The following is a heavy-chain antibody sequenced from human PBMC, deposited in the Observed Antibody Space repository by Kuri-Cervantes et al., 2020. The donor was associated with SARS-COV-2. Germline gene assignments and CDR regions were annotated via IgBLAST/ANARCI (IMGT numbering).Heavy chain of an antibody. CDR2: IYYSGST. V-gene: IGHV4-39*07. J-gene: IGHJ4*02. Sequence: SETLSLTCTVSGGSISSSSYYWGWIRQPPGKGLEWIGSIYYSGSTYYNPSLKSRVTISVDRSKNQFSLKLSSVAAADTAVYYCARSFSGWYSDYWGQGTLVTVSS. CDR3: ARSFSGWYSDY. CDR1: GGSISSSSYY. D-gene: IGHD6-13*01.